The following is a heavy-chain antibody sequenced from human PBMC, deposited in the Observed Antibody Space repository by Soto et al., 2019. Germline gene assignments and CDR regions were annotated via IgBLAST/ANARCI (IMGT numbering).Heavy chain of an antibody. V-gene: IGHV3-11*06. J-gene: IGHJ4*02. D-gene: IGHD1-1*01. CDR3: ARENWNDERYVDY. CDR1: GFTFSDYH. CDR2: ISSSSSYT. Sequence: QVQLVESGGGLVKPGGSLRLSCAASGFTFSDYHMSWIRQAPGKGLEWVSYISSSSSYTNYADSVKGRFTISRDNAKNSLYLQMNSLRAEDTAVYYCARENWNDERYVDYWGQGTLVTVSS.